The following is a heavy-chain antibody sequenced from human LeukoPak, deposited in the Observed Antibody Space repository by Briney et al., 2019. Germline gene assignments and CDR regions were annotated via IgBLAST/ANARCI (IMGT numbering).Heavy chain of an antibody. D-gene: IGHD1-1*01. V-gene: IGHV1-2*02. CDR1: GYTFTGYY. CDR2: INPNSGGT. J-gene: IGHJ6*03. CDR3: ARDLVLTTGTIYYMDV. Sequence: ASVKVSCKASGYTFTGYYMHWVRQAPGQGLEWMGWINPNSGGTNYAQKFQGRVTMTRDTSISTAYMELSRLRPDDTAVYYCARDLVLTTGTIYYMDVWGKGTTVTVSS.